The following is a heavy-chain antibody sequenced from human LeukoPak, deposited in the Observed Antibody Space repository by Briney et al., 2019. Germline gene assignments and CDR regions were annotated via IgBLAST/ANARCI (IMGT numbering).Heavy chain of an antibody. V-gene: IGHV1-18*01. CDR2: ISPYNGNT. J-gene: IGHJ4*02. CDR3: AREGLRYFDWLSNNHHFDY. CDR1: GGTFSSYA. Sequence: GASVKVSCKASGGTFSSYAINWVRQAPGQGLEWMGWISPYNGNTNYAQKLQGRVTMTTDTSTSTVYMELRSLRSDDTAVYYCAREGLRYFDWLSNNHHFDYWGQGTLVIVSS. D-gene: IGHD3-9*01.